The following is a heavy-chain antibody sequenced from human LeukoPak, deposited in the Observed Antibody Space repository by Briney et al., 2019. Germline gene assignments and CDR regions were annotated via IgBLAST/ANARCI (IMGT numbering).Heavy chain of an antibody. V-gene: IGHV3-23*01. CDR1: TFTFSSYA. Sequence: GGSLRLSCAASTFTFSSYAMSWVRQAPGKGLEWVSAISAGADSTYYADSVQGRFTISRDNSKNTLFLQMSGLRAEDTAVYFCARGAYGDYDSRGQGTLVTVSS. CDR2: ISAGADST. CDR3: ARGAYGDYDS. D-gene: IGHD4-17*01. J-gene: IGHJ5*01.